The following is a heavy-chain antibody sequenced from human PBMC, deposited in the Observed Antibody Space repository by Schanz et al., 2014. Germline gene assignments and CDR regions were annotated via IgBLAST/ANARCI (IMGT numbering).Heavy chain of an antibody. CDR3: AAFNNRDAFNV. Sequence: EARLVESGGGLVEPGGSLRLSCSGSGFTFSEVYMSWVRQAPGKGLEWVSSIENNANGASTDYAAPVKGRFTVSRDDSRSTLYLQMNPLITADTALYFCAAFNNRDAFNVWGQGTMVSVSS. J-gene: IGHJ3*01. CDR1: GFTFSEVY. CDR2: IENNANGAST. V-gene: IGHV3-15*04. D-gene: IGHD1-20*01.